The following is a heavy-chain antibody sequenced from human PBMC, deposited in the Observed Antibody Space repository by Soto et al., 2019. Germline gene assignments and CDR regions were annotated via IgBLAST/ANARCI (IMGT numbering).Heavy chain of an antibody. CDR3: ARDDYKDGGNNWFDP. Sequence: LSLTCTVSGGSITNYYWSWIRQPAGKGLGWIGRIYTKERTNYNLSFRNRVTMSVDTSKNQFSLKLDAVTAADTAVYYCARDDYKDGGNNWFDPWGQGTLVTVSS. D-gene: IGHD3-16*01. V-gene: IGHV4-4*07. CDR1: GGSITNYY. J-gene: IGHJ5*02. CDR2: IYTKERT.